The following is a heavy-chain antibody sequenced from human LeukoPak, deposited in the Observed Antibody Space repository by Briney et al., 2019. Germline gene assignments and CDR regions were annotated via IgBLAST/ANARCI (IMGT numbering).Heavy chain of an antibody. CDR2: ISYDGSNK. V-gene: IGHV3-30*03. CDR3: ARENAEDLDY. Sequence: PGRSLRLSCAASGFTFSSYGMHWVRQAPGKGLEWVALISYDGSNKYYADSVKGRFTISRDNSKNTLYLQMNSLRAEDTAVYYCARENAEDLDYWGQGTLVTVSS. J-gene: IGHJ4*02. CDR1: GFTFSSYG.